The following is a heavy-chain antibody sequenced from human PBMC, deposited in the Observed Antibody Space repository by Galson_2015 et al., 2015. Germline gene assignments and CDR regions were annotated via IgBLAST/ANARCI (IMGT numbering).Heavy chain of an antibody. CDR1: GGSFSGYY. Sequence: SETLSLTCAVYGGSFSGYYWSWIRQPPGKGLEWIGEINHSGSTNYNPSLKSRVTISVGTSKNQFSLKLSSVTAADTAVYYCARVNGSYHRRYFQHWGQGTLVTVSS. D-gene: IGHD1-26*01. V-gene: IGHV4-34*01. J-gene: IGHJ1*01. CDR3: ARVNGSYHRRYFQH. CDR2: INHSGST.